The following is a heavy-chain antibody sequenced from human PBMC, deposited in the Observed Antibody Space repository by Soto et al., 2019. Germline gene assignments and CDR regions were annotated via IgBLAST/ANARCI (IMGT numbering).Heavy chain of an antibody. CDR2: INHSGST. Sequence: PSETLSLTCAVYGGSFSGYYWSWIRQPPGKGLEWIGEINHSGSTNYNPSLKSRVTISVDTSKNQFSLKLSSVTAADTAVYYCARTLPRCRSGWYGGLDYWGQGTLVTVSS. CDR1: GGSFSGYY. J-gene: IGHJ4*02. D-gene: IGHD6-19*01. V-gene: IGHV4-34*01. CDR3: ARTLPRCRSGWYGGLDY.